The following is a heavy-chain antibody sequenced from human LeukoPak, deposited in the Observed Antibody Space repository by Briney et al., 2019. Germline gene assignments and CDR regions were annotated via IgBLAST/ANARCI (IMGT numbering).Heavy chain of an antibody. V-gene: IGHV4-61*02. J-gene: IGHJ1*01. D-gene: IGHD6-13*01. Sequence: SETLSLTCTVSGGSISSGNYYWTWIRQPAGKGLEWLGRIYTSGSTDYNPSLKSRLTISLDTSKNQFSLKLSSVTAADTAVYYCAISYSSSWYGLEYFQHWGQGTLVTVSS. CDR1: GGSISSGNYY. CDR2: IYTSGST. CDR3: AISYSSSWYGLEYFQH.